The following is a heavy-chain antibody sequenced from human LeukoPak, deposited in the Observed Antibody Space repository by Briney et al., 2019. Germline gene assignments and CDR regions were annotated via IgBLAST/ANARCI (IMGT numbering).Heavy chain of an antibody. CDR2: IIGSGGST. J-gene: IGHJ4*02. Sequence: GGSLRLSCAASGFTFSSYAMYWVRQAPGKGLEWVSVIIGSGGSTYYADSVKGRFTISRDNSKNTLYLQMNSLRAEDTAVYYCAKDHEMASMKKGYWGQGTLVTVSS. CDR1: GFTFSSYA. D-gene: IGHD5-24*01. CDR3: AKDHEMASMKKGY. V-gene: IGHV3-23*01.